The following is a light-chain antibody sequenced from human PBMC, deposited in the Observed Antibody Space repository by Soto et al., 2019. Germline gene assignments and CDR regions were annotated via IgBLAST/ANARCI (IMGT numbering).Light chain of an antibody. Sequence: QLVLTQPPSVSGAPGQRVTISCTGSSSNIGAGYDVHWYQQLPGTAPKLLISSNSNRPSGVPDRFSGSKSGTSASLAITGLQAEDEADYYCQSYDSSLSGWVFGGGTKLTVL. CDR1: SSNIGAGYD. J-gene: IGLJ3*02. V-gene: IGLV1-40*01. CDR3: QSYDSSLSGWV. CDR2: SNS.